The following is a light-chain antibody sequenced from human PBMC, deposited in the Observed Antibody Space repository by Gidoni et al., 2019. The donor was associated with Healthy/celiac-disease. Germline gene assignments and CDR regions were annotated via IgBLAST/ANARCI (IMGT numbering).Light chain of an antibody. CDR1: QNINSW. CDR2: KAS. Sequence: DIQMTQSPSTLSASVGDRVTITCRASQNINSWLAWYQQKPGKAPKLLIYKASSLESGVPSRFSGSGSGTEFTLTISSLQPDDFATYYCQQYNNYATFGQXTKVEIK. V-gene: IGKV1-5*03. J-gene: IGKJ1*01. CDR3: QQYNNYAT.